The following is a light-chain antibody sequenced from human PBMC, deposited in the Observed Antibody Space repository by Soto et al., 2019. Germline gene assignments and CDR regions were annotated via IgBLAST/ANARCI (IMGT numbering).Light chain of an antibody. CDR3: QQYGSSPFT. CDR1: QSVANSY. CDR2: GAS. Sequence: EIVLTQSPGTLSLSPGERATLSCRASQSVANSYLAWYQQKPGQAPRLLIYGASSRATGIPDRFSGSESGTDFTLTISRLEREDFAVYYCQQYGSSPFTFGPGTKVDIK. J-gene: IGKJ3*01. V-gene: IGKV3-20*01.